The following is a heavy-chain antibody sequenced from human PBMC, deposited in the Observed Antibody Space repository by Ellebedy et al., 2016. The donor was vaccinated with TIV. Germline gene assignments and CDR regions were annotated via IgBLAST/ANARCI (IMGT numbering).Heavy chain of an antibody. J-gene: IGHJ5*02. CDR2: IYQDGSEK. D-gene: IGHD4-17*01. CDR1: GFTFSSYW. V-gene: IGHV3-7*01. Sequence: PGGSLRLSCAASGFTFSSYWMGWVRQAPGKGLEWVANIYQDGSEKHYMDRVKGRFTISRDNAKNSLYLQMSSLTVEDTAVYYCARRGSYGDYAVQVNPWFDPWGQGTLVTVSS. CDR3: ARRGSYGDYAVQVNPWFDP.